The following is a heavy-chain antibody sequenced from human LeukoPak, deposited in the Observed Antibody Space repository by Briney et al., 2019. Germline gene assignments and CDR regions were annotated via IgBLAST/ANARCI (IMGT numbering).Heavy chain of an antibody. J-gene: IGHJ4*02. CDR3: ARANQLPNGAFDY. CDR2: IYTSGST. D-gene: IGHD2-2*01. CDR1: GVSVSSGSYY. V-gene: IGHV4-61*02. Sequence: PSETLSLTCTVSGVSVSSGSYYWSWIRQPAGKGLEWIGRIYTSGSTNYNPSLKSRVTISVDTSKNQFSLKLSSVTAADTAVYYCARANQLPNGAFDYWGQGTLVTVSS.